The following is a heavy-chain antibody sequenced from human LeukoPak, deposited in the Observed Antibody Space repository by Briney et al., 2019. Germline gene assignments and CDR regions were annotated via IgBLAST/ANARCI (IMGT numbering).Heavy chain of an antibody. Sequence: PSGTLSLTCTVSGGSISSYYWSWIRQPPGKGLEWIGYIYYSGSTNYNPSLKSRVTISVDTSKNQFSLKLSSVTAADTAVYYCASSGDWLSSFDYWGQGTLVTVSS. V-gene: IGHV4-59*01. CDR3: ASSGDWLSSFDY. CDR2: IYYSGST. J-gene: IGHJ4*02. CDR1: GGSISSYY. D-gene: IGHD3/OR15-3a*01.